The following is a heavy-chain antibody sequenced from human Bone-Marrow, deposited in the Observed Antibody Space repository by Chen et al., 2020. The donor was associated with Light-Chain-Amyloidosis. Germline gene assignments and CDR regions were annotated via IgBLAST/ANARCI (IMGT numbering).Heavy chain of an antibody. CDR2: INPNSDST. Sequence: QVQLVQSGAEVKKPGASVKVSCEASGYTFTGYHMPWVRKAPGQGLEWMGWINPNSDSTIYAQKFQGRVTMTRDTSISTVYMELSRLRSDDTAVYYCARGLHCSNTNCYLEFYYNAMDVWGQGTTVTVSS. V-gene: IGHV1-2*02. CDR3: ARGLHCSNTNCYLEFYYNAMDV. D-gene: IGHD2-2*01. CDR1: GYTFTGYH. J-gene: IGHJ6*02.